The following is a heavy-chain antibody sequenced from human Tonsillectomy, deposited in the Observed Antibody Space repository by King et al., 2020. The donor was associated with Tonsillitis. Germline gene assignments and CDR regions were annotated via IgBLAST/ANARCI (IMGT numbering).Heavy chain of an antibody. CDR3: AKDSHFRGGYSVDY. D-gene: IGHD3-3*02. CDR1: GFTFDDYA. V-gene: IGHV3-43*02. Sequence: VQLVESGGGVVQPGGSLRLSCAASGFTFDDYAMHWVRQAPGKGLEWVSLISGDGGSTYYADTVKGRFTISRDNSKNSLYLQMNSLRTEDTALYSCAKDSHFRGGYSVDYWGQGTLVTVSS. CDR2: ISGDGGST. J-gene: IGHJ4*02.